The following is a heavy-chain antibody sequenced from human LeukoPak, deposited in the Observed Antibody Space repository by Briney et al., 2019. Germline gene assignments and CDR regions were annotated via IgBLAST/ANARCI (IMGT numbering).Heavy chain of an antibody. J-gene: IGHJ4*02. V-gene: IGHV4-39*01. Sequence: PSETLSLTCTVSGGSISSSSYYWGWIRQPPGKGLEWIGSIYYSGSTYYNPSLKSRVTISVDTSKNQFSLKLSSVTAADTAVYYCARHWASVVAAMEPDYWGQGTLVTVSS. CDR1: GGSISSSSYY. CDR3: ARHWASVVAAMEPDY. CDR2: IYYSGST. D-gene: IGHD2-15*01.